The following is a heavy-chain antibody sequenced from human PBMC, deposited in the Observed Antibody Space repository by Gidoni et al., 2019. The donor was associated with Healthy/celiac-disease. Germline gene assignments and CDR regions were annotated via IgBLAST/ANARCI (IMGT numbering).Heavy chain of an antibody. CDR1: GYTFTSYG. CDR2: ISAYNGNT. D-gene: IGHD3-3*01. J-gene: IGHJ4*02. Sequence: QVQLVQSGAEVKKPGASVKVSCKASGYTFTSYGISWVRQAPGQGLEWMGWISAYNGNTNYAQKLQGRVTMTTDTSTSTAYMELRSLRSDDTAVYYCAREGYDFWSGQRESFLFDYWGQGTLVTVSS. V-gene: IGHV1-18*01. CDR3: AREGYDFWSGQRESFLFDY.